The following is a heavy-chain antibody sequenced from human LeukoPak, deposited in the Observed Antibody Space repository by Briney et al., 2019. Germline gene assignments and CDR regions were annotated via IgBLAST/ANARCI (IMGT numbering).Heavy chain of an antibody. CDR2: ISWNSGSI. J-gene: IGHJ4*02. Sequence: GGSLRLSCAASGFTFSSYSMNWVRQAPGKGLEWVSGISWNSGSIGYADSVKGRFTISRDNAKNSLYLQMNSLRAEDMALYYCAKETMVRGVRHFDYWGQGTLVTVSS. D-gene: IGHD3-10*01. V-gene: IGHV3-9*03. CDR3: AKETMVRGVRHFDY. CDR1: GFTFSSYS.